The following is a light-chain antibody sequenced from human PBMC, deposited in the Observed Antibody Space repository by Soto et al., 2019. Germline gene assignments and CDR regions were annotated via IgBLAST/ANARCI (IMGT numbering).Light chain of an antibody. CDR3: QQRSNWPKT. CDR1: QSVSSF. J-gene: IGKJ1*01. V-gene: IGKV3-11*01. CDR2: DAS. Sequence: EIVLTQSPATLSLSPGERATLSCRASQSVSSFLAWYQQRPGQAPRLLLYDASNRATGIPARFSGSGSGTNFTLTILRLEPGDSAIYYCQQRSNWPKTFGQGTKVEIK.